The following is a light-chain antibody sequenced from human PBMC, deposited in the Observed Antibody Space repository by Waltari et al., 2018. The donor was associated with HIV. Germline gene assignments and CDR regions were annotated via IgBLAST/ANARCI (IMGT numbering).Light chain of an antibody. CDR2: LGS. J-gene: IGKJ5*01. Sequence: DIVMTQSPLTLPVTPGDPASISCRSSQSLLHSDGYKYLDWYLQKPGQSPQLLIYLGSYRASGVPDRFSGSGSGTDFTLKISRVEAEDVGVYYCMEALQTPITFGQGTRLEIK. CDR3: MEALQTPIT. V-gene: IGKV2-28*01. CDR1: QSLLHSDGYKY.